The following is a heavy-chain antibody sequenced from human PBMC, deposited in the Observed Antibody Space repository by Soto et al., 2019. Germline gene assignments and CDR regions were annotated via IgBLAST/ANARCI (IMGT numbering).Heavy chain of an antibody. CDR3: ARWTLLKYCSSTSCYQMNGAFDY. CDR2: INHSGST. V-gene: IGHV4-34*01. CDR1: GGSFSGYY. J-gene: IGHJ4*02. D-gene: IGHD2-2*01. Sequence: ETLSLTCAVYGGSFSGYYWSWIRQPPGKGLEWIGEINHSGSTNYNPSLKSRVTISVDTSKNQFSLKLSSVTAADTAVYYCARWTLLKYCSSTSCYQMNGAFDYWGQGTLVTVSS.